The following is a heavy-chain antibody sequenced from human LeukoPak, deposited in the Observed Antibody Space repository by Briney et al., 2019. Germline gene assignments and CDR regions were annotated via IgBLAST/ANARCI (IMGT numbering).Heavy chain of an antibody. V-gene: IGHV1-18*01. Sequence: ASVKVSCKASGYTFTSYGISWVRQAPGQGLEWMGWISAYNGNTNYAQKLQGRVTMTTDTSTSTAYMELRSLRSEDTAVYYCARGGLGYCSGGSCYRFDYWGQGTLVTVSS. CDR2: ISAYNGNT. CDR3: ARGGLGYCSGGSCYRFDY. J-gene: IGHJ4*02. D-gene: IGHD2-15*01. CDR1: GYTFTSYG.